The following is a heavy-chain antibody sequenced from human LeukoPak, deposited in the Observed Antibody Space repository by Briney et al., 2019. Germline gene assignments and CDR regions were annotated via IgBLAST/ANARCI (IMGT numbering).Heavy chain of an antibody. J-gene: IGHJ5*02. CDR1: GGSISSYY. D-gene: IGHD3-22*01. CDR2: IYYSGST. CDR3: AREGGSGYYPNWFDP. Sequence: PSETLSLTCTVSGGSISSYYWSWIRQPPGKGLEWIGYIYYSGSTNYNPSLKSRVTISVDTSKNQFSLKLSSVTAADTAVYYCAREGGSGYYPNWFDPWGQGTLVTVSS. V-gene: IGHV4-59*12.